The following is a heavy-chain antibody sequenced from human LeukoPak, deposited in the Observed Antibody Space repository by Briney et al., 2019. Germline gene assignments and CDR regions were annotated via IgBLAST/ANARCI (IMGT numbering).Heavy chain of an antibody. D-gene: IGHD3-10*01. J-gene: IGHJ2*01. CDR2: IYYSGST. CDR1: GGSISSGDYY. V-gene: IGHV4-30-4*01. CDR3: ARELWFGEVWYFDL. Sequence: SQTLSLTCTVSGGSISSGDYYWSWIRQPPGKGLEWIGYIYYSGSTYYNPSLKSRVTISVDTSKNQFSLKLSSVTAADTAVYYCARELWFGEVWYFDLWGRGTLVTVSS.